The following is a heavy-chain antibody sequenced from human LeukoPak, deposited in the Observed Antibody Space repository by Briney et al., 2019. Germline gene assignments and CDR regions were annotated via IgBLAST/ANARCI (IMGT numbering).Heavy chain of an antibody. CDR2: IYYSGST. J-gene: IGHJ4*02. V-gene: IGHV4-39*07. CDR3: ARGENTVGATDFDY. Sequence: SETLSLTCTVSGGSISSSSYYWGWIRQPPGKGLEWIGSIYYSGSTYYNPSLKSRVTISVDTSKNQFSLKLSSVTAADTAVYYCARGENTVGATDFDYWGQGTLVTVSS. CDR1: GGSISSSSYY. D-gene: IGHD1-26*01.